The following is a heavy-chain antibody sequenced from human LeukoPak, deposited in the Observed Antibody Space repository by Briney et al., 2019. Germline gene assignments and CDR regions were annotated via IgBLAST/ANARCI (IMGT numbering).Heavy chain of an antibody. CDR2: IKQDGSER. V-gene: IGHV3-7*01. CDR1: GFTFSNYW. D-gene: IGHD2-8*02. CDR3: VRAPATNEWRCMDY. Sequence: GGSLRLSCAASGFTFSNYWMGWVRQAPGKGLEWVANIKQDGSERRYVDPVKGRFTISRDNAENSLYLQMNSLRAEDTGVYYCVRAPATNEWRCMDYWGRGTLVTVSS. J-gene: IGHJ4*02.